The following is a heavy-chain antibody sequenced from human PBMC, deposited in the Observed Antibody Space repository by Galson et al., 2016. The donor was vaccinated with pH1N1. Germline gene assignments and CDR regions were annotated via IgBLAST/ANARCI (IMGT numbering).Heavy chain of an antibody. J-gene: IGHJ4*02. Sequence: SLRLSCAASGFIFSDYWMSWVRQAPGKGLEWVAKINQDXXRKYYVDSMKGRCTISRDNDENSLSLQMNSLRVEDTALYYCATEDYYTSLYWGQGILVTVSS. CDR3: ATEDYYTSLY. CDR2: INQDXXRK. V-gene: IGHV3-7*01. CDR1: GFIFSDYW. D-gene: IGHD1-26*01.